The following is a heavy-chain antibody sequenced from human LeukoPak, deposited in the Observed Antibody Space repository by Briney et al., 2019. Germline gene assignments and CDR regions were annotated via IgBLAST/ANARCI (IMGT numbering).Heavy chain of an antibody. CDR2: IYYSGST. V-gene: IGHV4-59*08. J-gene: IGHJ4*02. CDR1: GGSISSYY. CDR3: ARGVRFSGSYFDY. D-gene: IGHD3-10*01. Sequence: SETLSLTRTVSGGSISSYYWSWIRQPPGKGLEWIGYIYYSGSTNYNPSLKSRVTISVDTSKNQFSLKLSSVTAADTAVYYCARGVRFSGSYFDYWGQGTLVTVSS.